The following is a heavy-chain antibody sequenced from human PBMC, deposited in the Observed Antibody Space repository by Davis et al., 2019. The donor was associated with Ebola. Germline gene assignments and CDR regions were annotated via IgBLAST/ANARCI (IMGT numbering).Heavy chain of an antibody. Sequence: AASVKVSCKASGYTFTSYGISWVRQATGQGLEWMGWMNPNSGNTGYAPKFQGRVTMTRDTSISTAYMEVRSLRSEDTAVYYCARDLIPIFSVHKFDPWGQGTLVTVSS. CDR3: ARDLIPIFSVHKFDP. D-gene: IGHD3-9*01. CDR1: GYTFTSYG. J-gene: IGHJ5*02. CDR2: MNPNSGNT. V-gene: IGHV1-8*02.